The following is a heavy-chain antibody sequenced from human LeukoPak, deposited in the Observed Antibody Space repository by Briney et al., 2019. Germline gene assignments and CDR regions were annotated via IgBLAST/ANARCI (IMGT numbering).Heavy chain of an antibody. J-gene: IGHJ4*02. V-gene: IGHV3-23*01. D-gene: IGHD6-13*01. Sequence: PGGSLRLSCAASGFTFSIYAMSWLRQAPGKGLEWVSTTSGSSGRTYYADSVKGRFTISRDNSKNTLYLQMNSLRAEDTAVYYCAKDYSSIAAAGMEEAFGYWGQGTLVTVSS. CDR3: AKDYSSIAAAGMEEAFGY. CDR1: GFTFSIYA. CDR2: TSGSSGRT.